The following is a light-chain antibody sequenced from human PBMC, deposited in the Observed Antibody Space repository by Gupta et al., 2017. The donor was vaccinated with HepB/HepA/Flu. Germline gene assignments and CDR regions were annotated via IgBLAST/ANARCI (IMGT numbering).Light chain of an antibody. J-gene: IGKJ2*02. Sequence: DIVMTQSPLSLPVTPGEPASISCRSSQSLLHSNGYNYLDWYLQKPGQSPQLLIYLGSNRASGVPDRFIGSGSGTDFTLKISRVEAEDVGVYYCMQALQTPCTFGQGTKLEIK. V-gene: IGKV2-28*01. CDR2: LGS. CDR1: QSLLHSNGYNY. CDR3: MQALQTPCT.